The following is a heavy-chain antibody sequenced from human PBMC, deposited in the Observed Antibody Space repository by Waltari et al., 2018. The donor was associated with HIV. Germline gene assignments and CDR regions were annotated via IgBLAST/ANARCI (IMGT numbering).Heavy chain of an antibody. Sequence: EVQLLESGGGLVQPGGSLRLTCAVSGFTFNSYAMNWVRQAPGKGLEWVSAISGSGGSTYYTDSVKGRFTISRDNSKNTLYLQMNSLRAEDTAVYFCAIFDRYWGQGTLVTVSS. V-gene: IGHV3-23*01. CDR3: AIFDRY. CDR1: GFTFNSYA. J-gene: IGHJ4*02. D-gene: IGHD3-22*01. CDR2: ISGSGGST.